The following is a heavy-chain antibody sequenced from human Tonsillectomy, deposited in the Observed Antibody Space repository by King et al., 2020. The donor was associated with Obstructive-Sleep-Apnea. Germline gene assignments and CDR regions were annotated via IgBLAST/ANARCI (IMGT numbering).Heavy chain of an antibody. V-gene: IGHV3-7*04. CDR3: AGGGGGLHYS. D-gene: IGHD5-24*01. Sequence: VQLVESGGGLVQPGGSLRLSCAASGFTFSSYWMSWVRQPPGKGLEWVANIKQDGSERYYVDSVKGRFTISRDNAQSSLYLQVNSLRADDTAVYYCAGGGGGLHYSWGQGTLVTVSP. CDR1: GFTFSSYW. CDR2: IKQDGSER. J-gene: IGHJ4*02.